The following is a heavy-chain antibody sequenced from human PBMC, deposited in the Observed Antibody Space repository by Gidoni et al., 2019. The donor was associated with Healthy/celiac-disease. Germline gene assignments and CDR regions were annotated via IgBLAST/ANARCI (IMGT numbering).Heavy chain of an antibody. D-gene: IGHD3-3*01. CDR1: GFPFGSYA. Sequence: EVQLLESGGGLVQPGGSLRLSCSASGFPFGSYAMSWVRQAPGKGLEWVSAISGSGGSTYYADSVKGRFTISRDNSKNTLYLQMNSLRAEDTAVYYCAKAYDFWSGYPDYWGQGTLVTVSS. J-gene: IGHJ4*02. V-gene: IGHV3-23*01. CDR3: AKAYDFWSGYPDY. CDR2: ISGSGGST.